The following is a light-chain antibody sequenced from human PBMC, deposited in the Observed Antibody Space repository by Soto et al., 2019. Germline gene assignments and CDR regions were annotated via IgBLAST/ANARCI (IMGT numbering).Light chain of an antibody. CDR3: AAWDDSLNAVV. V-gene: IGLV1-44*01. CDR1: SSNIGRNT. Sequence: QSVLTQPPSASGTPGQRVTISCSGSSSNIGRNTVNWYQQFPGTAPKVLIYSNNQRPSGVPDRLSGSKSGTSASLAISGLQSEDEADYYCAAWDDSLNAVVFGGGTKLTVL. CDR2: SNN. J-gene: IGLJ2*01.